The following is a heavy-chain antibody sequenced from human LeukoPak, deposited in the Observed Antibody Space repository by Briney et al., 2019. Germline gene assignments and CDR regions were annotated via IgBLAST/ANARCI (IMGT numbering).Heavy chain of an antibody. CDR1: GFTFSSYG. CDR3: AKVGMGLLLNAFDI. J-gene: IGHJ3*02. D-gene: IGHD3-3*01. V-gene: IGHV3-30*02. Sequence: GGSLRLSCAASGFTFSSYGMHWVRQAPGKGLEWVAVIWYDGSNKYYADSVKGRFTISRDNSKNTLYLQMNSLRAEDTAVYYCAKVGMGLLLNAFDIWGQGTMVTVSS. CDR2: IWYDGSNK.